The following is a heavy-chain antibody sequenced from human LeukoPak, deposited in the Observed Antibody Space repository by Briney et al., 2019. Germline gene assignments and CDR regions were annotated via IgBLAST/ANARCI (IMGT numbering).Heavy chain of an antibody. D-gene: IGHD2-15*01. Sequence: SETLSPTCSVSGGSIRNYYWSWIRQPPGKGLEWIGYISNTGTTRYNPSLNSRVTISVDTSKNQFSLKLSSVTAADTAVYYCARGPPNCSGGSCYSSYYYYGMDVWGQGTTVTVSS. V-gene: IGHV4-59*12. J-gene: IGHJ6*02. CDR3: ARGPPNCSGGSCYSSYYYYGMDV. CDR1: GGSIRNYY. CDR2: ISNTGTT.